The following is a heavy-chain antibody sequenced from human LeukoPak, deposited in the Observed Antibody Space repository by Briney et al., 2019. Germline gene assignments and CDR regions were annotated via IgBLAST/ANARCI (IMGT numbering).Heavy chain of an antibody. J-gene: IGHJ5*02. Sequence: PGGSLRLSCAASGFTFSSYAMSWVRQAPGKGVEWVSAISGSGGSTYYADTVKGRFTISRDNSKNTLYLQMNSLRAEDTAVYYCAKDSFYYYDSSGSYNWFDPWGQGTLVTVSS. CDR1: GFTFSSYA. CDR2: ISGSGGST. D-gene: IGHD3-22*01. CDR3: AKDSFYYYDSSGSYNWFDP. V-gene: IGHV3-23*01.